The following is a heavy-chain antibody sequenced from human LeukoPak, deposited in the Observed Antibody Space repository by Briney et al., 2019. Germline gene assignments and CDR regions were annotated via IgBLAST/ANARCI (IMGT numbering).Heavy chain of an antibody. V-gene: IGHV3-21*01. Sequence: GGSLRLSCAASGFTFSIHSMNWVRQAPGKGLEWVSSISSSSSYIYYADSVKGRFTISRDNAKNSLYLQMNSLRAEDTAVYYCARGITMVRHQYYFDYWGQGTLVTVSS. D-gene: IGHD3-10*01. J-gene: IGHJ4*02. CDR2: ISSSSSYI. CDR3: ARGITMVRHQYYFDY. CDR1: GFTFSIHS.